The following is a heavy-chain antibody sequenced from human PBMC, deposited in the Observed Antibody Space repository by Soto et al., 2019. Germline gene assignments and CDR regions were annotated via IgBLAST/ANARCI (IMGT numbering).Heavy chain of an antibody. D-gene: IGHD5-18*01. J-gene: IGHJ6*02. Sequence: SGPTLLNATPTLTLTGTFSGLSLSTPGMRVRRIRHPPGKVLACFALITWDDDKSYTTSLRSRLAIYKDTSKNQVVLTMTNVEPVDTATYYCARIVRENNYGYDLYKYRAMYVWGQETTVTVSS. V-gene: IGHV2-70*01. CDR1: GLSLSTPGMR. CDR2: ITWDDDK. CDR3: ARIVRENNYGYDLYKYRAMYV.